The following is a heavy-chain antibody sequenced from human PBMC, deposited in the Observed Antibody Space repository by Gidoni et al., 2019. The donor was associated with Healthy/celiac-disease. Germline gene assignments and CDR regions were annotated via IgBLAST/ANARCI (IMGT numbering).Heavy chain of an antibody. V-gene: IGHV3-7*01. CDR1: GFTFSSYW. CDR3: ARVTSSSSHFFDY. J-gene: IGHJ4*02. D-gene: IGHD6-6*01. Sequence: EVQLVESGGGLVQPGGSLRLSCAASGFTFSSYWMSWVRQAPGKGLEWVANIKQDGSEKYYVDSVKGRFTISRDNAKNSLYLQMNSLRAEDTAVYYCARVTSSSSHFFDYWGQGTLVTVSS. CDR2: IKQDGSEK.